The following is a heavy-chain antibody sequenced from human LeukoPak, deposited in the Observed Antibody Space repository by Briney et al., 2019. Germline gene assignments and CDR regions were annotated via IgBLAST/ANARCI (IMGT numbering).Heavy chain of an antibody. Sequence: ASVKVSCKASGGTFSSYAISWVRQAPGQGLEWMGGIIPIFGTANYAQKFQGRVTITADESTSTAYMELSSLRSEDTAVYYCARVYVGYCSGGSCYPHWGQGTLVTVSS. J-gene: IGHJ4*02. CDR3: ARVYVGYCSGGSCYPH. CDR2: IIPIFGTA. CDR1: GGTFSSYA. D-gene: IGHD2-15*01. V-gene: IGHV1-69*13.